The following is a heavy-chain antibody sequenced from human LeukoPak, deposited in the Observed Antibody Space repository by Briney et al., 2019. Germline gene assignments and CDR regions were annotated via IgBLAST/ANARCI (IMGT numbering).Heavy chain of an antibody. J-gene: IGHJ4*02. D-gene: IGHD6-13*01. V-gene: IGHV3-48*03. CDR3: ASMVAAAGTERGY. Sequence: GGSLRLSCAASGFTFSSYEMNWVRQAPGKGLEWVSYISSSCSTICYADSVKGRFTISRDNAKNSLYLQMNSLRAEDTAVYYCASMVAAAGTERGYWGQGTLVTVSS. CDR2: ISSSCSTI. CDR1: GFTFSSYE.